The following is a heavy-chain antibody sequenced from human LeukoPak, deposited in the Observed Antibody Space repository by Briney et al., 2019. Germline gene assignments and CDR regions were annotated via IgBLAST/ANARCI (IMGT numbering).Heavy chain of an antibody. CDR2: ISYDGSNK. J-gene: IGHJ4*02. CDR3: AKSRGSGWHPSDF. Sequence: GGSLRLSCAASGFTFSNAWMSWVRQAPGKGLEWVAVISYDGSNKFYADSVKGRFTISRDNSKNTLYLQMNSPRAEDTAVYYCAKSRGSGWHPSDFWGQGALVTVSS. V-gene: IGHV3-30*18. CDR1: GFTFSNAW. D-gene: IGHD6-19*01.